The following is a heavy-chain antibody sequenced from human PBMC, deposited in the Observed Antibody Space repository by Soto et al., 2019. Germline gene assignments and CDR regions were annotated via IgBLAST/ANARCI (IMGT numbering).Heavy chain of an antibody. CDR2: ISWNSGSI. CDR3: AKENWAAAGTYFDY. Sequence: EVQLVESGGGLVQPGRSLRLSCAASGFTFDDYAMHWVRQAPGKGLEWVSGISWNSGSIGYADSVKGRFTISRDNAKNSLYLQMNSLIAEDTALYYCAKENWAAAGTYFDYWGQGTLVTVSS. CDR1: GFTFDDYA. V-gene: IGHV3-9*01. J-gene: IGHJ4*02. D-gene: IGHD6-13*01.